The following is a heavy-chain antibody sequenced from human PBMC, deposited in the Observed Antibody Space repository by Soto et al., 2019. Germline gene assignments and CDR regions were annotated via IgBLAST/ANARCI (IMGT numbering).Heavy chain of an antibody. V-gene: IGHV4-38-2*02. J-gene: IGHJ5*02. Sequence: SETLSLTCSVSTYSISSGFFWGWIRQPPGKGLEWIGSIFHTGGTYYNPSLKSRITMSVDTSRNQFSLKLTSLTAADTAVYYCARDTNSLDPWGQGTLVTSPQ. CDR3: ARDTNSLDP. D-gene: IGHD1-1*01. CDR2: IFHTGGT. CDR1: TYSISSGFF.